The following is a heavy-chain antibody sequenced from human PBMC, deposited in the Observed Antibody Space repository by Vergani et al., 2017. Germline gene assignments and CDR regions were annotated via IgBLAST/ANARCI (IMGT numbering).Heavy chain of an antibody. CDR2: ISGDGSDT. J-gene: IGHJ4*02. Sequence: EVQLVESGGGLVQPGGSLRLSCAASGFNFNLYYMHWVRQAPGKGPAWVARISGDGSDTTYADSVRGRFTIFRDNARNTVYLQMNSLGVDDSGTYYCARDFMYVEDYYWGQGTLVTVSS. V-gene: IGHV3-74*03. D-gene: IGHD2-8*01. CDR1: GFNFNLYY. CDR3: ARDFMYVEDYY.